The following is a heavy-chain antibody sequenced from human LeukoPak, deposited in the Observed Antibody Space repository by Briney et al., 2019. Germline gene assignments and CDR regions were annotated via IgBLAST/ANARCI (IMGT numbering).Heavy chain of an antibody. V-gene: IGHV5-51*01. CDR3: ARQSIEYSSSSSGADYYYMDV. CDR2: IYPDDSDT. CDR1: GYSFTSYW. D-gene: IGHD6-6*01. Sequence: GESLKISCKGAGYSFTSYWIGWVRQMPGKGLEWMGIIYPDDSDTRYSPSFQGQVTISADKSISTAYLQWSSLKASDTAMYYCARQSIEYSSSSSGADYYYMDVWGKGTTVTVSS. J-gene: IGHJ6*03.